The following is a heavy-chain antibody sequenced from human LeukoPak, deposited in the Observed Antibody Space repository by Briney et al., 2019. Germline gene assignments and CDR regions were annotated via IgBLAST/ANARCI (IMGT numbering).Heavy chain of an antibody. V-gene: IGHV4-59*01. CDR2: IYYSGST. D-gene: IGHD3-22*01. Sequence: PSQTLSLTCTVSGGSISSYYWSWIRQPPGKGLEWIGYIYYSGSTNYNPSLKSRVTISVDTSKNQFSLKLSSVTAADTAVYYCARAGRDSSGYYQIDYWGQGTLVTVSS. CDR3: ARAGRDSSGYYQIDY. J-gene: IGHJ4*02. CDR1: GGSISSYY.